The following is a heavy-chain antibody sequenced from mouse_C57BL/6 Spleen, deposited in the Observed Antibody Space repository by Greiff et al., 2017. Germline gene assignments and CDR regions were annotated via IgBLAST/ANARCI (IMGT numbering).Heavy chain of an antibody. J-gene: IGHJ3*01. D-gene: IGHD1-1*01. V-gene: IGHV1-63*01. CDR3: ARSEVLGWHYDPFAY. CDR1: GYTFTNYW. Sequence: QVQLQQSGAELVRPGTSVKMSCKASGYTFTNYWIGWAKPRPGHGLEWIGDIYPGGGYTNYNEKFKGKATLTADKSSSTAYMQLSSLTSEDAAIYYCARSEVLGWHYDPFAYWGQGTLVTVSA. CDR2: IYPGGGYT.